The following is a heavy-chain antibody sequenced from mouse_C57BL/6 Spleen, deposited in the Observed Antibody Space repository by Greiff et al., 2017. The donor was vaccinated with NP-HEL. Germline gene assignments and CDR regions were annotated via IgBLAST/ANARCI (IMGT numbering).Heavy chain of an antibody. CDR2: IDPSDSYT. D-gene: IGHD1-1*01. CDR3: ARQGLTTVVARYAMDY. J-gene: IGHJ4*01. V-gene: IGHV1-69*01. Sequence: QVQLQQPGAELVMPGASVKLSCKASGYTFTSYWMHWVKQRPGQGLEWIGEIDPSDSYTNYNQKFKGKSTLTVDKSSSTAYMQLSSLTSEDSAVYYCARQGLTTVVARYAMDYWGQGTSVTVSS. CDR1: GYTFTSYW.